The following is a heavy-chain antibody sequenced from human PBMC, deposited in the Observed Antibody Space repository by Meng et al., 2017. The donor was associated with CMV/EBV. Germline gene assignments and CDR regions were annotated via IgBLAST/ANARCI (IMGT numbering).Heavy chain of an antibody. Sequence: LSTSGVCVGWIRQPAGKDLEWHALICWKDDKRYSPTLKSRLTITKGTSKNQVILTMTNMDPVDTATYYCAHRPPRSSARVFYRYYFDYWGQGTLVTVSS. V-gene: IGHV2-5*01. CDR2: ICWKDDK. CDR1: LSTSGVC. J-gene: IGHJ4*02. D-gene: IGHD6-19*01. CDR3: AHRPPRSSARVFYRYYFDY.